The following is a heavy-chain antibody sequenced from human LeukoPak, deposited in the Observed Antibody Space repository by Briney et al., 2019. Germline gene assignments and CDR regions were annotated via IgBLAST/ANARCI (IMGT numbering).Heavy chain of an antibody. CDR1: DGSLINYY. CDR3: GIFMDVVPGSMS. V-gene: IGHV4-34*01. D-gene: IGHD2-2*01. CDR2: ISHGGIT. J-gene: IGHJ1*01. Sequence: SETLSLTCGVYDGSLINYYCHWIRQAPGKGLEWIGEISHGGITKHNPSLKSRVTMPQDTSKRQFSLKMNSMTAADTGVYYCGIFMDVVPGSMSWGLGTLVTVSS.